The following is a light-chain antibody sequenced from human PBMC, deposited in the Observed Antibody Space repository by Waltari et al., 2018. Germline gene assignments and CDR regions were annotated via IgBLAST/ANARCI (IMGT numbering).Light chain of an antibody. CDR1: QSISNT. CDR2: ATS. CDR3: QQYSDWPPGT. V-gene: IGKV3-15*01. Sequence: EIVMTQSPATLSVSPGERATLSCRARQSISNTLAWYQQKPGQAPRLLVYATSARATGVPARFSGSGSGTEFTLTINSLQSEDFAVYYCQQYSDWPPGTFGPGTKVDIK. J-gene: IGKJ3*01.